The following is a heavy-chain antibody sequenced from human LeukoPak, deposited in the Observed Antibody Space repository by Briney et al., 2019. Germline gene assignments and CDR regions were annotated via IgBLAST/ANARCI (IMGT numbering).Heavy chain of an antibody. CDR2: IYHSGSI. CDR3: ARGRGNWFDP. J-gene: IGHJ5*02. Sequence: SETLPLTCAVSGYSISSGYYWGWIRQPPGKGLEWIGSIYHSGSIYYNPPLKSRLTISVDTSKNQFSLKLSSVTAADTAVYYCARGRGNWFDPWGQGTLVTVSS. CDR1: GYSISSGYY. V-gene: IGHV4-38-2*01.